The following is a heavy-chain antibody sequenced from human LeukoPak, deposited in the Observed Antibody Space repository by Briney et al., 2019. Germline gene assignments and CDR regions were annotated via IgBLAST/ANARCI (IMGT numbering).Heavy chain of an antibody. V-gene: IGHV4-39*01. J-gene: IGHJ4*02. CDR3: ARQTEWLRLLSFDY. D-gene: IGHD5-12*01. Sequence: PSETLSLTCTVSGFSISGSSYYWVSPRQPPGWGGEWIGSIYYSGSTYYNTSLKSRVTISVDTSKHQFSLKLSSVTAADTAVYYCARQTEWLRLLSFDYWGEGTLVTVSS. CDR2: IYYSGST. CDR1: GFSISGSSYY.